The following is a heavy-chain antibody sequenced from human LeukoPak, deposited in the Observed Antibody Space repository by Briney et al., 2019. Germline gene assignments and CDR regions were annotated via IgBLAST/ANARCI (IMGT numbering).Heavy chain of an antibody. CDR3: ARAGEGTYYDFWSGYLSPLCYYYMDV. CDR2: IIPIFGTA. CDR1: GGTFSSYA. J-gene: IGHJ6*03. V-gene: IGHV1-69*05. Sequence: ASVKVSCKASGGTFSSYAISWVRQAPGQGLEWMGGIIPIFGTANYAQKFQGRVTITTDESTSTAYMELSSLRSEDTAVYYCARAGEGTYYDFWSGYLSPLCYYYMDVWGKGTTVTVSS. D-gene: IGHD3-3*01.